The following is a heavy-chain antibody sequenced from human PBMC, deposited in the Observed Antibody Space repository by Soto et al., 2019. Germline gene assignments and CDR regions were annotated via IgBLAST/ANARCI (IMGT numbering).Heavy chain of an antibody. CDR3: ARPGSMVRGVIGAFDS. CDR1: GYTFTGYY. CDR2: INPNSGGT. Sequence: ASVKVSCKASGYTFTGYYMHWVRQAPGQGLEWMGWINPNSGGTNYAQKFQGWVTMTRDTSISTAYMELSRLRSDDAAVYYCARPGSMVRGVIGAFDSWGQGTMVTVSS. J-gene: IGHJ3*02. V-gene: IGHV1-2*04. D-gene: IGHD3-10*01.